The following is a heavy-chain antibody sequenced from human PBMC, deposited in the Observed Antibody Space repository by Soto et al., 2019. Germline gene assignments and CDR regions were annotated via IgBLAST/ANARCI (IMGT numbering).Heavy chain of an antibody. CDR1: GAPITWGDYS. J-gene: IGHJ5*02. D-gene: IGHD2-2*01. CDR2: IFHGGST. CDR3: ARGRVVVPAAVMFNCLDL. V-gene: IGHV4-30-2*01. Sequence: SETLSLTCALSGAPITWGDYSWNWIRQPPGKGLEWIGYIFHGGSTYYNPSLRSRVTISVDRSRTQFSLKMSSVTAADTAVYYCARGRVVVPAAVMFNCLDLWGQGALVTVSS.